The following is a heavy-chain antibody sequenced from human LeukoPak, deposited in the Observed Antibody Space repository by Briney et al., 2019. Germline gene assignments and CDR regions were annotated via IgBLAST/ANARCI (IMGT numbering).Heavy chain of an antibody. J-gene: IGHJ4*02. CDR1: GFPFSTYW. V-gene: IGHV3-74*01. D-gene: IGHD1-26*01. Sequence: GGSLRLSXAASGFPFSTYWMHWVRQAPGKGPVWVSRIGSDGIDTNYADSVKGRFTISRDNAKNSLYLQMNSLRAEDTAVYYCARAVGATTVDYWGQGILVTVSS. CDR2: IGSDGIDT. CDR3: ARAVGATTVDY.